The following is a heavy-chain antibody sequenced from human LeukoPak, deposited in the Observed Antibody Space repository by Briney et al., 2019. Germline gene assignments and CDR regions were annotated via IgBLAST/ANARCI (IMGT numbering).Heavy chain of an antibody. J-gene: IGHJ5*02. CDR1: GVSIKNYY. V-gene: IGHV4-59*08. CDR2: IYYAGSR. Sequence: SETLSLTCTVSGVSIKNYYWSWIRQSPGKGLEWIANIYYAGSRNYNPSLKSRVSVSIDASKNHLSLKLTSVTAADTAIYYCARQAVIIPTGMEGPWFDPWGQGTLVAVSS. D-gene: IGHD2/OR15-2a*01. CDR3: ARQAVIIPTGMEGPWFDP.